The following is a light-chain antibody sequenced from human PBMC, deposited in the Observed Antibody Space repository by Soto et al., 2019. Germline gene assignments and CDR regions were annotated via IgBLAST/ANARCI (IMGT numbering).Light chain of an antibody. CDR3: NSYTSKSTGV. CDR1: SSDVGGYNY. V-gene: IGLV2-14*01. J-gene: IGLJ1*01. CDR2: EVS. Sequence: QSALTQPASVSGSPGQSITISCTGTSSDVGGYNYVSWYQQHPGKAPKLIIYEVSNRPSGVSNRFSGSNSGNTASLTISGLQAEDEADYYCNSYTSKSTGVFGTGTKVTVL.